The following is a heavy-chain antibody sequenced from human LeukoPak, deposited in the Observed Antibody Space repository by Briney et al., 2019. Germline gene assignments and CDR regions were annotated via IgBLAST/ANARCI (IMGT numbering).Heavy chain of an antibody. J-gene: IGHJ3*02. CDR2: TYYMSKWYN. CDR1: GDSVSSNRAT. V-gene: IGHV6-1*01. D-gene: IGHD1-1*01. CDR3: ARLDVPNIDAFDI. Sequence: SQTLSLTCAVSGDSVSSNRATWNWIRQSPSRGLEWLGRTYYMSKWYNDYAVSVKSRITINPDTSKNQFSLQLSSVTAADTAVYYCARLDVPNIDAFDIWGQGTMVTVSS.